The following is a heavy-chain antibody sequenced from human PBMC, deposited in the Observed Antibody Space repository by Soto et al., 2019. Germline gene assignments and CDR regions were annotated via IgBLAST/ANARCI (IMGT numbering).Heavy chain of an antibody. J-gene: IGHJ5*02. CDR2: ISSSSSTI. Sequence: GGSLRLSCAASGFTFSSYSMNWVRQAPGKGLEWVSYISSSSSTIYYADSVKGRFTISRDNAKNSLYLQMNSLRDEDTAVYYCARDRSMEWFGELDNWFDPWGQGTLVTVSS. CDR3: ARDRSMEWFGELDNWFDP. D-gene: IGHD3-10*01. CDR1: GFTFSSYS. V-gene: IGHV3-48*02.